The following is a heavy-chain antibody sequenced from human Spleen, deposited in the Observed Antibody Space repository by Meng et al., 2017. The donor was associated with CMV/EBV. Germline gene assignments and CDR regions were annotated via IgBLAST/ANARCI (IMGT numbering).Heavy chain of an antibody. V-gene: IGHV1-2*02. CDR3: ARDTGYSSSWTSQFDP. J-gene: IGHJ5*02. D-gene: IGHD6-13*01. Sequence: YTFTGYYMHWVRQAPGQGLEWMGWINPNSGGTNYAQKFQGRVTMTRDTSISTAYMELSRLRSDDTAVYYCARDTGYSSSWTSQFDPWGQGTLVTVSS. CDR1: YTFTGYY. CDR2: INPNSGGT.